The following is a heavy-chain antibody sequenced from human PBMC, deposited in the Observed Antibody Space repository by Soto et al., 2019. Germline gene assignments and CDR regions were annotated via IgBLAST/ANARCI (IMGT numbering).Heavy chain of an antibody. D-gene: IGHD3-9*01. Sequence: PVGSLRLSCAASGFTFSSYGMHWVRQAPGKGLEWVAVISYDGSNKYYADSVKGRFTISRDNSKNTLYLQMNSLRAEDTAVYYCAKDRGTGYYHHFDYWGQGTLVTVSS. CDR2: ISYDGSNK. CDR1: GFTFSSYG. V-gene: IGHV3-30*18. J-gene: IGHJ4*02. CDR3: AKDRGTGYYHHFDY.